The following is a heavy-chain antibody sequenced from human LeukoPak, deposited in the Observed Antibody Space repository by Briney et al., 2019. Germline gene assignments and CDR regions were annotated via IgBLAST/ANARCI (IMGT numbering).Heavy chain of an antibody. J-gene: IGHJ4*02. V-gene: IGHV4-31*03. CDR2: ISYSGST. D-gene: IGHD3-22*01. Sequence: SETLSLTCTVSGGSISSGGYYWSWIRQHPGKGLEWLGYISYSGSTNYNPSLKSRLTISVDTSKNQFSLRLSSVTAADTAVYYCARDRSDSSGYYALTYWGQGSLVTVSS. CDR3: ARDRSDSSGYYALTY. CDR1: GGSISSGGYY.